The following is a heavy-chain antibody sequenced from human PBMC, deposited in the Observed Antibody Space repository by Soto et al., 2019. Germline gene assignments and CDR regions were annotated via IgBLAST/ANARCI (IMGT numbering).Heavy chain of an antibody. CDR2: ISAYSGNT. J-gene: IGHJ4*02. CDR1: GYTFNSYG. Sequence: QVQLVQSGAEVEKPGASVKVSCKASGYTFNSYGISWVRQAPGQGLEWMGWISAYSGNTNYAQKLQGRVTMTTDKSTSTAYMELRSLRSDDTAVYYCARDREGFGELGGDYWGQGTLVTVSS. CDR3: ARDREGFGELGGDY. D-gene: IGHD3-10*01. V-gene: IGHV1-18*01.